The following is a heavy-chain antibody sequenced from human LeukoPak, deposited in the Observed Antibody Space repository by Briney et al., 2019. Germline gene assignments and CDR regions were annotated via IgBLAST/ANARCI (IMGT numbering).Heavy chain of an antibody. J-gene: IGHJ4*02. Sequence: GGSLRLSCAASGFTSSSYGMHWVRQAPGKGLEWVAVIWYDGSNKYYADSVKGRFTISRDNSKNTLYLQMNSLRAEDTAVYYCARENVIGDSYGYGVDYWGQGTLVTVSS. D-gene: IGHD5-18*01. CDR1: GFTSSSYG. CDR2: IWYDGSNK. V-gene: IGHV3-33*08. CDR3: ARENVIGDSYGYGVDY.